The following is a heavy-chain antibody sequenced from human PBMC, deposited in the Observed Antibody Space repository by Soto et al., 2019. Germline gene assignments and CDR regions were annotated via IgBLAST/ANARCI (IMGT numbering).Heavy chain of an antibody. CDR2: ISAYNGNT. CDR1: GYTFTSYG. D-gene: IGHD1-26*01. J-gene: IGHJ4*02. Sequence: ASVKVSCKASGYTFTSYGISWVRQAPGQGLEWMGWISAYNGNTNYAQKLQGRVTMTTDTSTSTAYMELRSLRSDDTAVYSCTRDRGSGSYYDYWGQGTLVTVSS. V-gene: IGHV1-18*04. CDR3: TRDRGSGSYYDY.